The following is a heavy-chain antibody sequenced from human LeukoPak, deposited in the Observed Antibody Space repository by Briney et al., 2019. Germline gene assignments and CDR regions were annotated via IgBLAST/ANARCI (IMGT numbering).Heavy chain of an antibody. CDR2: ITGSSNTI. CDR1: GFSFSTYT. CDR3: VRGLYYYESRDTFDI. V-gene: IGHV3-48*01. J-gene: IGHJ3*02. D-gene: IGHD3-22*01. Sequence: GGSLRLSCTASGFSFSTYTMNWVRQAPGKGLEWISSITGSSNTIYQADSVRGRLTISRDNAKNSLYLQMNSLRVEDTAVYYCVRGLYYYESRDTFDIWGQGTMVTVSS.